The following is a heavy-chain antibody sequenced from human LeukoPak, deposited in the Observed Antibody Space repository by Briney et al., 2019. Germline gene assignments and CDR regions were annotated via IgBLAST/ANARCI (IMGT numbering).Heavy chain of an antibody. J-gene: IGHJ4*02. CDR1: GASVSSGSYY. CDR2: MYYSGST. V-gene: IGHV4-61*03. Sequence: SETPSLTCTVSGASVSSGSYYWSWIRQPPGKRLEWIGYMYYSGSTNYNPSLKSRVTISIDTSKNHFSLKLSSVTAADTAVYYCARVGYSGSYLSFDYWGQGTLVTVSS. CDR3: ARVGYSGSYLSFDY. D-gene: IGHD1-26*01.